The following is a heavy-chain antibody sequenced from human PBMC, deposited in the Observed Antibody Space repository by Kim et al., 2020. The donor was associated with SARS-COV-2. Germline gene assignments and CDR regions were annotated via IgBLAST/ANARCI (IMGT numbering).Heavy chain of an antibody. V-gene: IGHV3-23*01. CDR1: GFTFDTYA. Sequence: GGSLRLSCVASGFTFDTYAMSWVRQAPGKGLEWVSVISGGGVNKFYADSVRGRFTISRDNSKNTLYLQMNSLRDEDTALYYCAKMVVMDGYNYYYYYGMDVWGQGTTVTVSS. CDR2: ISGGGVNK. D-gene: IGHD3-22*01. J-gene: IGHJ6*02. CDR3: AKMVVMDGYNYYYYYGMDV.